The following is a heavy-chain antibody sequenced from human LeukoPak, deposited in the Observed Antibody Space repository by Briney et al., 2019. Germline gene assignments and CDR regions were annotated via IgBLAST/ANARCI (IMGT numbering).Heavy chain of an antibody. CDR3: SGDRRHYYDISGGLLFKGNKWLDA. CDR2: ISWNSDII. CDR1: GFTFDVYV. J-gene: IGHJ5*02. D-gene: IGHD3-22*01. V-gene: IGHV3-9*01. Sequence: GGSLRLSCAASGFTFDVYVMHWVRQAPGKGLECVSGISWNSDIIGYVESLKGRFTISREKAKNSLYLHMNSLRAEDTAVYYCSGDRRHYYDISGGLLFKGNKWLDAWRRGTEVTVSS.